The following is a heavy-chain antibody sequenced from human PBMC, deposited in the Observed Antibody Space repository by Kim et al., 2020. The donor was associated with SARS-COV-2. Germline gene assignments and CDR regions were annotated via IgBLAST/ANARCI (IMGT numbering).Heavy chain of an antibody. CDR2: IYPGDSDT. J-gene: IGHJ6*02. CDR3: ARCGGDPNPRYYYYGMDV. CDR1: GYSFTSYW. Sequence: GESLKISCKGSGYSFTSYWIGWVRQMPGKGLEWMGIIYPGDSDTRYSPSFQGQVTISADKSISTAYLQWSSLKASDTAMYYCARCGGDPNPRYYYYGMDVWGQGTTVTVSS. D-gene: IGHD2-21*02. V-gene: IGHV5-51*01.